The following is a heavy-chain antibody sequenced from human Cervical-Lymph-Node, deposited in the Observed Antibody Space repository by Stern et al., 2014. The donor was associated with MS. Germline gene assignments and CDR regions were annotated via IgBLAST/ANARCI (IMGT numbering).Heavy chain of an antibody. J-gene: IGHJ6*02. CDR1: GGSISNYY. Sequence: QVQLGQSGPGLVKPSETLSLTCTVSGGSISNYYWSWIRQPPGQGLEWIGYIYYSGSTNYNPSLKNRVTISVATSKNQFSLKLRSVTAADTAVYYCARDSYFDFWSGYYPSDYGLDVWGQGTTVTVSS. CDR3: ARDSYFDFWSGYYPSDYGLDV. V-gene: IGHV4-59*01. CDR2: IYYSGST. D-gene: IGHD3-3*01.